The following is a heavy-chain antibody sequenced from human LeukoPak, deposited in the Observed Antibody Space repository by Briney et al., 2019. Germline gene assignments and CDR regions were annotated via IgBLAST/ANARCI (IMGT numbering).Heavy chain of an antibody. CDR2: ITPDGSGR. V-gene: IGHV3-74*01. CDR1: GFTFSSYS. CDR3: ARDGRELFFS. D-gene: IGHD3-16*01. Sequence: GGSLRLSCAASGFTFSSYSMNWVRQAPGKGLEWVARITPDGSGRHYADFVEGRFTISRDNAKNTVFLQMNSLRVEDTAVYYCARDGRELFFSWGQGTLVTVSS. J-gene: IGHJ5*02.